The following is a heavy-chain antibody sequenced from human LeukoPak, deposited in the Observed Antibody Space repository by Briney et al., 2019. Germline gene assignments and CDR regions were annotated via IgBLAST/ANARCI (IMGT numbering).Heavy chain of an antibody. V-gene: IGHV4-4*03. CDR3: ARGNGFGEFTYNWFDP. CDR2: IYHNGST. D-gene: IGHD3-10*01. Sequence: PGTLSLTCAVSGGSISSSNWWSWVRQPPGKGLEWIGEIYHNGSTNYNPSLKSRVTISVDKSKNQFSLKLSSVTAADTAMYYCARGNGFGEFTYNWFDPWGQGTLVTVSS. CDR1: GGSISSSNW. J-gene: IGHJ5*02.